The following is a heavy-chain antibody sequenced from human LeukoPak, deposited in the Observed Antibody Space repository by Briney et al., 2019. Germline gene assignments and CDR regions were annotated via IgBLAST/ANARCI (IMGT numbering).Heavy chain of an antibody. CDR3: AKDLGYCSGGTCYPQSPFDY. Sequence: GGSLRLSCAASGFTLDDYAMHWVRQAPGKGLEWVSGISWNSGSIGYADSVKGRFTISRDNSENTLYLQMNSLRAEDTAVYYCAKDLGYCSGGTCYPQSPFDYWGQGTLVTVSS. D-gene: IGHD2-15*01. J-gene: IGHJ4*02. CDR1: GFTLDDYA. CDR2: ISWNSGSI. V-gene: IGHV3-9*01.